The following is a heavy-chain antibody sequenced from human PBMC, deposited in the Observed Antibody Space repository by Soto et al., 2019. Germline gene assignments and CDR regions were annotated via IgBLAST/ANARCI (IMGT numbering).Heavy chain of an antibody. D-gene: IGHD6-13*01. CDR1: GGSFSGYY. CDR3: ARGFPYTAAGTDFNY. CDR2: INHSGST. J-gene: IGHJ4*02. Sequence: PXGTLSLTGAVYGGSFSGYYWSWIRQPPGKGLEWIGEINHSGSTNYNPSLKSRVTISLDTSKNQFSLKLSSVTAADTAVYYCARGFPYTAAGTDFNYWGQGTLVTVSS. V-gene: IGHV4-34*01.